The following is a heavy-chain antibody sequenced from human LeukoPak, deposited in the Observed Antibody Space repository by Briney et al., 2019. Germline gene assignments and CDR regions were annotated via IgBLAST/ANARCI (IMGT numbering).Heavy chain of an antibody. CDR1: GGSISSSSYY. CDR3: ARGEFLYGSGSYLDY. V-gene: IGHV4-39*07. J-gene: IGHJ4*02. D-gene: IGHD3-10*01. Sequence: SETLSLTCTVSGGSISSSSYYWGWIRQPPGKGLEWIGSIYYSGSTYYNPSLKSRVTISVDTSKNQFSLKLSSVTAADTAVYYCARGEFLYGSGSYLDYWGQGTLVTVSS. CDR2: IYYSGST.